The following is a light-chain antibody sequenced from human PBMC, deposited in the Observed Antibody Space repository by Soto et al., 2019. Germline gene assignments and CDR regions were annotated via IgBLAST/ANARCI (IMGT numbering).Light chain of an antibody. CDR1: QSISSY. CDR3: QQSYSTPRT. V-gene: IGKV1-39*01. J-gene: IGKJ1*01. CDR2: AAS. Sequence: DIHMTQSPSSLSASVGDRFTIACLASQSISSYLNWYQQKPGKAPKLLIYAASSLQSGVPSRFSGSGSGTDFTLTISSLQPEDFATYYCQQSYSTPRTFGQGTKVDIK.